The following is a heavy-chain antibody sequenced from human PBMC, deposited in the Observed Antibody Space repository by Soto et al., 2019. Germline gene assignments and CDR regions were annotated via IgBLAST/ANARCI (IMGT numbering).Heavy chain of an antibody. CDR1: CGSIRNLSYY. Sequence: SETLSLPWSVFCGSIRNLSYYWGWIRKPPGKGLEWIGSIYYSGSTYYNPSLKSRVTISVDTSKNQFSLKLSSVTAADTAVYYCARQNPAQGYYYGMDVWGQGTTVTVSS. J-gene: IGHJ6*02. CDR3: ARQNPAQGYYYGMDV. CDR2: IYYSGST. V-gene: IGHV4-39*01.